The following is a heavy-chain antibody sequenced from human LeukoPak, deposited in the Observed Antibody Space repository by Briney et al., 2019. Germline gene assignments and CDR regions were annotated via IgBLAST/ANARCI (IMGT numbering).Heavy chain of an antibody. D-gene: IGHD3-22*01. CDR3: ATTYYDSSGYLHYFDY. J-gene: IGHJ4*02. CDR1: RFTFSDY. CDR2: IIRGSSTT. Sequence: GGSLRLSCVASRFTFSDYMSWIRQAPGKGLEWVSYIIRGSSTTNYADSVKGRFTISRDNAKNSLYLQMNSLRADDTAVYYCATTYYDSSGYLHYFDYWGQGTLVTVSS. V-gene: IGHV3-11*06.